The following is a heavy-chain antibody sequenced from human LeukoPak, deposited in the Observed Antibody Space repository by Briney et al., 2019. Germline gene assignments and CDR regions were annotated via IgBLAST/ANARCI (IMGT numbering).Heavy chain of an antibody. D-gene: IGHD6-13*01. Sequence: QAGGSLRLSCTASTFTFSNYWMSWVRQAPGKGLEWVANIKQDGSEKYYVDSVKGRFTISRDNAKTSLYLQMNSLRAEDTAVYYCAKLWGSSWPIDYWGQGTLVTVSS. J-gene: IGHJ4*02. CDR2: IKQDGSEK. CDR3: AKLWGSSWPIDY. CDR1: TFTFSNYW. V-gene: IGHV3-7*03.